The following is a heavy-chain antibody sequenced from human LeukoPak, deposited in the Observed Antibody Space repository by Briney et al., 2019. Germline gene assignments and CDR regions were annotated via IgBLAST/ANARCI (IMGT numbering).Heavy chain of an antibody. CDR1: GYTFTGYY. Sequence: GASVKVSCKASGYTFTGYYMHWVPQAPGQGLKWMGWINPNSGGTNYAQKFQGRVTMTRDTSISTAYMELSRLRSDDTAVYYCAREAGYCSGGSCQGYFDYWGQGSLVTVSS. CDR2: INPNSGGT. CDR3: AREAGYCSGGSCQGYFDY. J-gene: IGHJ4*02. V-gene: IGHV1-2*02. D-gene: IGHD2-15*01.